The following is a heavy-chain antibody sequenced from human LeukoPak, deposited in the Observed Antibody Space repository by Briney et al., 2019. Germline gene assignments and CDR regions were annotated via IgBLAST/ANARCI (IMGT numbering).Heavy chain of an antibody. CDR2: ISSSSSTI. J-gene: IGHJ3*02. CDR3: ARDMGNDLWAFDI. V-gene: IGHV3-48*01. D-gene: IGHD1-1*01. Sequence: GGSLRLSCAASGFAFSSYSMNWVRQAPGKGLEWVSYISSSSSTIYYADSVKGRFTISRDNAKDSLYLQMNSLRAEDTAMYYCARDMGNDLWAFDIWGQGTMVTVSS. CDR1: GFAFSSYS.